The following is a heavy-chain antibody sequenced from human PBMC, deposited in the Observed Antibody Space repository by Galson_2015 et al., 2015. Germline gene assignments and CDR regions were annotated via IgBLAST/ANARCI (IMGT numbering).Heavy chain of an antibody. CDR1: GYVFTRYA. CDR3: ALPKVGLIPGLDP. J-gene: IGHJ5*02. D-gene: IGHD3-10*01. CDR2: INPGNGDT. Sequence: SVKVSCKASGYVFTRYAIHWVRQAPGQRLEWMGWINPGNGDTKFSQKFQGRVTITRDTSANTAYMDLSSLRSEDTAVYYCALPKVGLIPGLDPWGQSTLVTVSS. V-gene: IGHV1-3*01.